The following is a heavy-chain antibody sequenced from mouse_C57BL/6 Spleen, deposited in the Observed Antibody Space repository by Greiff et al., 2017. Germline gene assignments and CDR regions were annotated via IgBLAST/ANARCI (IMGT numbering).Heavy chain of an antibody. D-gene: IGHD1-1*01. CDR1: GYSITSGYY. CDR3: AILITTGGDY. J-gene: IGHJ2*01. V-gene: IGHV3-6*01. Sequence: EVQLQQSGPGLVKPSQSLSLPCSVTGYSITSGYYWNWIRQFPGNKLEWMGYISYDGSNNYNPSLKNRISITRDTSKNQFFLKLNSVTTEDTATYYCAILITTGGDYWGQGTTLTVSS. CDR2: ISYDGSN.